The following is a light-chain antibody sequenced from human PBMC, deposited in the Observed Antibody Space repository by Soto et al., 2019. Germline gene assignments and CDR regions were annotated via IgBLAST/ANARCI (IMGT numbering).Light chain of an antibody. CDR1: QSVSRD. CDR3: QQRSDWPQIT. J-gene: IGKJ5*01. CDR2: DTS. V-gene: IGKV3-11*01. Sequence: EIVLTQSPATLSLSPGERATLSCRASQSVSRDVAWYQQTPGQAPRLLIYDTSNRATGIPARFSGSGSGTDFTLTISSLEPEDFALYFCQQRSDWPQITFGQGTRLEIK.